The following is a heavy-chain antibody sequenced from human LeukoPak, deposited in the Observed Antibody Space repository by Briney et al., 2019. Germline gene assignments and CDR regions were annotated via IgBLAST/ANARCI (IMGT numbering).Heavy chain of an antibody. CDR2: ISGDGGST. CDR3: AKDFTVIAARPSVDY. V-gene: IGHV3-43*02. J-gene: IGHJ4*02. D-gene: IGHD6-6*01. CDR1: GFTFDDYA. Sequence: GGSLRLSCAASGFTFDDYAMHWVRQAPGKGLEWVSLISGDGGSTYYADSVKGRFTISRDNSKSSLYLQMNSLRTEDTALYYCAKDFTVIAARPSVDYWGQGTLVTVSS.